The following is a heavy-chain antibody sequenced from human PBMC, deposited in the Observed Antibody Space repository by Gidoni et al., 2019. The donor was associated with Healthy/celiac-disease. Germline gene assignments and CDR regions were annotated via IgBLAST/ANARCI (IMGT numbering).Heavy chain of an antibody. J-gene: IGHJ6*03. D-gene: IGHD3-3*01. Sequence: QVHLQESGPGLVKPAQTLSLTCTVSGDSILSGSYYGSWIRQPPGKGLEWIGRIYTSGSTNYNPSLKSPVTMSVDTSKNQFSLRLSSVTAADPAVYYCARGHWSGDYYYYYMDVWGKGTTVTVSS. CDR2: IYTSGST. CDR1: GDSILSGSYY. CDR3: ARGHWSGDYYYYYMDV. V-gene: IGHV4-61*02.